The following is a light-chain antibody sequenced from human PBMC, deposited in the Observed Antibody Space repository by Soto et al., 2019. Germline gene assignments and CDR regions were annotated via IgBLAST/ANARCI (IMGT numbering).Light chain of an antibody. CDR3: NSYTSRGIVV. CDR1: SSDVGTYTY. J-gene: IGLJ3*02. CDR2: DVN. Sequence: QSALTQPASVSGSPGQSITVSCTGVSSDVGTYTYVSWYQQHPGKAPKLVIYDVNNRPSGVSDRFSASKSGSTASLTISGLQAEDEADYYCNSYTSRGIVVFGVGTKVTVL. V-gene: IGLV2-14*01.